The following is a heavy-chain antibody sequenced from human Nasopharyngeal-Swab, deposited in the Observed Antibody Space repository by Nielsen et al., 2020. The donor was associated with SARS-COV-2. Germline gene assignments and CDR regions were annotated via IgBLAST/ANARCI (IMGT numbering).Heavy chain of an antibody. CDR3: AKAYFPKLLRDAFDI. CDR1: GFTFSSYA. CDR2: ISGSGGST. D-gene: IGHD2-15*01. Sequence: GGSLRLSCAASGFTFSSYAMSWVRQAPGKGLGWVSAISGSGGSTYYADSVKGWFTISRDNSKNTLYLQMNSLRAEDTAVYYCAKAYFPKLLRDAFDIWGQGTMVTVSS. J-gene: IGHJ3*02. V-gene: IGHV3-23*01.